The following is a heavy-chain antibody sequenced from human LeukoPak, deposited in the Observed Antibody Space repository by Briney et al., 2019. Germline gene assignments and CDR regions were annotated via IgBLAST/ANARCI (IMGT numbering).Heavy chain of an antibody. V-gene: IGHV3-30*02. D-gene: IGHD5-18*01. J-gene: IGHJ4*02. CDR1: GFTFSGCG. CDR3: AKDPYSYGSYFDY. Sequence: GGSLRLSCAASGFTFSGCGMHWVRQAPGKGLEWVAFIWYDGRDKYYVDSVKGRFAISRDNSKNTLYLQMNSLRAEDTAMYYCAKDPYSYGSYFDYWGQGTLVTVSS. CDR2: IWYDGRDK.